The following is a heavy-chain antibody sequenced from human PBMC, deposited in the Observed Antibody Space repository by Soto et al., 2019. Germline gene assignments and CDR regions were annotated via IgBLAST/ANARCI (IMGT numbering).Heavy chain of an antibody. J-gene: IGHJ6*03. V-gene: IGHV1-8*01. CDR2: MNPNSGNT. D-gene: IGHD5-12*01. Sequence: GASVKVSCKASGYTFTSYDINWVRQATGQGLEWMGWMNPNSGNTGYAQKFQGRVTMTRNTSISTAYMELSSLRSEDTAVYYCARDSSGYDLNNHYYYYYMDVWGKGTTVTVSS. CDR1: GYTFTSYD. CDR3: ARDSSGYDLNNHYYYYYMDV.